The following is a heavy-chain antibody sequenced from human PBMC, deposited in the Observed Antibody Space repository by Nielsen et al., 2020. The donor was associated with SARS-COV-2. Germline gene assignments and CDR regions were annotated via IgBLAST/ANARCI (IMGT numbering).Heavy chain of an antibody. J-gene: IGHJ3*02. Sequence: ASVKVSCKASGYTFSSYGITWVRQDPGQGLERMGWINAYNGNTNYAERFQGRVTMTTDTSTSTAYMELRSLRSDDTAVYYCARDQGAAFDIWGQGTMVTVSS. CDR3: ARDQGAAFDI. CDR1: GYTFSSYG. CDR2: INAYNGNT. V-gene: IGHV1-18*01.